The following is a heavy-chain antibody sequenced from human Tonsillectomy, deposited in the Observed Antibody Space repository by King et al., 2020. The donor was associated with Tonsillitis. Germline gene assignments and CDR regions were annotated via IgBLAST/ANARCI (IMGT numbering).Heavy chain of an antibody. J-gene: IGHJ4*02. V-gene: IGHV3-23*03. CDR1: GFTFSLYA. CDR2: IYSGRGRI. CDR3: VTDGSWSYLSAFSY. Sequence: VQLVESGGGLLQPGGSLRLSCAASGFTFSLYAMSWVRQAPGKGLEWVSAIYSGRGRISYANSVKGRFSISRDNSKNTVYLQMGSLRPDDTAVYYCVTDGSWSYLSAFSYWGQGPVVTVPS. D-gene: IGHD3-16*02.